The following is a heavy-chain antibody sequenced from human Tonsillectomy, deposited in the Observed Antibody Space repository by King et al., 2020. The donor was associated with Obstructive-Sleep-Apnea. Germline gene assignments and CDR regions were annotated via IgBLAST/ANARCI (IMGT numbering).Heavy chain of an antibody. D-gene: IGHD6-13*01. CDR1: GGSISSYY. CDR2: IYYSGST. Sequence: VQLQESGPGLVKPSETLSLTCTVSGGSISSYYWSWIRQPPGKGLEWIGYIYYSGSTNYNPSLKSRVTISVDTSKNQFSLKLRSVTAADTAVYYCARLSTIAAAVDYWGQGTLVTVSS. CDR3: ARLSTIAAAVDY. V-gene: IGHV4-59*08. J-gene: IGHJ4*02.